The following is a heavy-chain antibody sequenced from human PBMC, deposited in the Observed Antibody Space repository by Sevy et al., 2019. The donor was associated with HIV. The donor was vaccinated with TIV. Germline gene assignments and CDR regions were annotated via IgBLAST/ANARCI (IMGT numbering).Heavy chain of an antibody. D-gene: IGHD1-26*01. Sequence: LSLTCTVSGGSITSLYWNWFRQPPGKGLEWIANIYYNGHINYNPSLKSRVTLSLDTSKNQFSLRLSSVTAADTAMYYCAGENAWGRGYSWGQGTLVTVSS. J-gene: IGHJ4*02. CDR3: AGENAWGRGYS. V-gene: IGHV4-59*08. CDR2: IYYNGHI. CDR1: GGSITSLY.